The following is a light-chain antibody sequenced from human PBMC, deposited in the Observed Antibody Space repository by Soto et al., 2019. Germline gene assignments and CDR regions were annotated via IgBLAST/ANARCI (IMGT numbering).Light chain of an antibody. J-gene: IGLJ3*02. CDR2: DVS. Sequence: QSALTQPASVSGSPGQSITISCTGTSSDVGGYNYVSWYQQHPGKAPKLMIYDVSNRPSGVSNRFSGSKSGNTASLTISGLQAEDEADYYCSSYTSSSTDWVFGGGTKLPS. V-gene: IGLV2-14*01. CDR1: SSDVGGYNY. CDR3: SSYTSSSTDWV.